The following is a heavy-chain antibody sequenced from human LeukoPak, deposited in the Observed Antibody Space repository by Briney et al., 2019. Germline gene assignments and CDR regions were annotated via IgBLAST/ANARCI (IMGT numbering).Heavy chain of an antibody. V-gene: IGHV1-24*01. CDR3: ARADSRGYYYISEY. CDR2: FDPEDGET. J-gene: IGHJ4*02. CDR1: GYTLTELS. D-gene: IGHD3-22*01. Sequence: ASVKVSCKVSGYTLTELSMHWVRQAPGKGLEWMGGFDPEDGETIYARKFQGRVTMTEDTSTDTAYMELSSLRSEDTAVYYCARADSRGYYYISEYWGQGTLVTVSS.